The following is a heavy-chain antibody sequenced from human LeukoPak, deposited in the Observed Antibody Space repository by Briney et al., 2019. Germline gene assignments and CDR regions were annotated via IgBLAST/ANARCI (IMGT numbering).Heavy chain of an antibody. J-gene: IGHJ6*02. CDR1: GFTFDDYA. D-gene: IGHD2-21*02. V-gene: IGHV3-9*01. Sequence: GGSLRLSCAAFGFTFDDYAMHWVRQAPGKGLEWVSGISWNSGSIGYADSVKGRFTISRDNAKNSLYLQMNSLRAEDTALYYCAEDRAVTDYYYYGMDVWGQGTTVTVSS. CDR2: ISWNSGSI. CDR3: AEDRAVTDYYYYGMDV.